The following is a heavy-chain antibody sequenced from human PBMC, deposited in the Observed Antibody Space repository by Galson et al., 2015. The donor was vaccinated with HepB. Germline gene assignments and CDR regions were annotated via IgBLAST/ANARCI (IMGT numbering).Heavy chain of an antibody. CDR1: GDSVSSNSAA. V-gene: IGHV6-1*01. J-gene: IGHJ4*02. D-gene: IGHD7-27*01. CDR3: ARVSRRLGMEGHFDY. Sequence: CAISGDSVSSNSAAWNWIRQSPSRGLEWLGRTYYRSKWYNDYAVSVKSRITINPDTSKNQFSLQLNSVTPEDTAVYYCARVSRRLGMEGHFDYWGQGTLVTVSS. CDR2: TYYRSKWYN.